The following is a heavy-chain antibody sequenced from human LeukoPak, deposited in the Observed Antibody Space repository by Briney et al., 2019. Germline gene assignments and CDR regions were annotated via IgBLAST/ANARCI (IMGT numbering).Heavy chain of an antibody. CDR2: INGDGRST. D-gene: IGHD4-17*01. V-gene: IGHV3-74*01. CDR3: GKVGVTTVNY. CDR1: GFTFSNYW. Sequence: GGSLRLSCAASGFTFSNYWMHWVRQAPGKGLVWVSRINGDGRSTSYADSVRGRFTISRDNAKNTLYLQMNSLRDEDTAVYYCGKVGVTTVNYWGQGTLVTVSS. J-gene: IGHJ4*02.